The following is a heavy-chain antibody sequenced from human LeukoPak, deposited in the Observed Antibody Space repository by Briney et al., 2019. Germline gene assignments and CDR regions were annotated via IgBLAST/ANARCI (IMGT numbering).Heavy chain of an antibody. CDR3: ARVVPAAPDAYYYYYMDV. CDR1: GGTFSSYT. Sequence: SVKVSCKASGGTFSSYTISWVRQVPGQGPEWMGRIIPILGIANYAQKFQGRVTITADKSTSTAYMELSSLRSEDTAVYYCARVVPAAPDAYYYYYMDVWGKGTTVTVSS. V-gene: IGHV1-69*02. J-gene: IGHJ6*03. D-gene: IGHD2-2*01. CDR2: IIPILGIA.